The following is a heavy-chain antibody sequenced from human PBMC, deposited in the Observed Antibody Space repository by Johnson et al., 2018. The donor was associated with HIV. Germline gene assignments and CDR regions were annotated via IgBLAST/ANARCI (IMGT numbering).Heavy chain of an antibody. CDR2: ISSSGSTI. CDR1: GFTFSSYE. CDR3: ARDEEVMYAMGAFDI. D-gene: IGHD2-8*02. V-gene: IGHV3-48*03. J-gene: IGHJ3*02. Sequence: VQLVESGGGLVQPGGSLRLSCAASGFTFSSYEMNWVRQAPGKGLEWVSYISSSGSTIYYADSVKGRFTISRDNAKNSLYLQMNSLRADDTAVYYCARDEEVMYAMGAFDIWGQGTMLTVSS.